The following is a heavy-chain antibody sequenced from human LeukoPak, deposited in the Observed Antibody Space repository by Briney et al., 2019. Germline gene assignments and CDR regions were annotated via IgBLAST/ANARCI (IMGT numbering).Heavy chain of an antibody. V-gene: IGHV3-21*01. D-gene: IGHD2-21*02. CDR3: ASMTTYCGGDCYFFDY. CDR2: IRASRNYV. CDR1: GFTFSNYV. Sequence: GGSLRLSCVVSGFTFSNYVMNWVRQTPGKGLEWVASIRASRNYVYYADSVEGRFTISRDNAKSSLYLQMNSLRAEDTAVYYCASMTTYCGGDCYFFDYWGQGTPVTVSS. J-gene: IGHJ4*02.